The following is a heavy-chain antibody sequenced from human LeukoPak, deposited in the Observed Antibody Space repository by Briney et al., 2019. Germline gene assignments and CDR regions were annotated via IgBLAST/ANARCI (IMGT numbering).Heavy chain of an antibody. D-gene: IGHD3-9*01. CDR1: GGSFSGYY. Sequence: SETLSLTCAVYGGSFSGYYWSWIRQPPGKGLEWIGEINHSGSTNYNPSLKSRVTISVDTSKNQFSLKLSSVTAADTAVYYCASQLYFDWFRRDYWGQGTLVTVSS. CDR2: INHSGST. CDR3: ASQLYFDWFRRDY. J-gene: IGHJ4*02. V-gene: IGHV4-34*01.